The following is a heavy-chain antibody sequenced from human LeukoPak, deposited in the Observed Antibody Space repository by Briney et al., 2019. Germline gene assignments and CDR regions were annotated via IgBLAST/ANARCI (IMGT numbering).Heavy chain of an antibody. D-gene: IGHD6-13*01. J-gene: IGHJ4*02. V-gene: IGHV1-2*02. CDR1: GYTFTGYY. CDR3: ARQQQLLDY. CDR2: FNPDSGGT. Sequence: ASVKVSYKASGYTFTGYYTHWVRQAPGQGLEWMGWFNPDSGGTHYAQKFQGRVAMTRDTSISTAYMELNRLRSDDTAVYYCARQQQLLDYWGQGTLVTVSS.